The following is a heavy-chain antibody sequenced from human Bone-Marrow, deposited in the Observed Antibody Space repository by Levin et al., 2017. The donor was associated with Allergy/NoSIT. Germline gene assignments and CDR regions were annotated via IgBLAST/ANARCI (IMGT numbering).Heavy chain of an antibody. Sequence: PSETLSLTCAVYGGSFSDYYWSWIRQPPGKGLEWIGEISHRGTTNYNPSLKSRVTISVDKSKNQFSLRLTSVAAADTAVYFCARGKYISSGWGYLYYYTDVWGKGTTVTVSS. CDR3: ARGKYISSGWGYLYYYTDV. V-gene: IGHV4-34*01. J-gene: IGHJ6*03. D-gene: IGHD6-19*01. CDR2: ISHRGTT. CDR1: GGSFSDYY.